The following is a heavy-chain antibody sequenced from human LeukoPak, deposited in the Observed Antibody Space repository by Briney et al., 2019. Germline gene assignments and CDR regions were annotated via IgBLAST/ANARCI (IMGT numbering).Heavy chain of an antibody. CDR1: GASFSSGDQY. J-gene: IGHJ4*02. V-gene: IGHV4-31*03. Sequence: SETLSLTCTVSGASFSSGDQYWNWIRQSPGKGLEWIGSIHPSGMLYNNPSLESRVTISIDTPKNQFSLNLNSVTAADTAVYFCSRGLDSRKLGYWGQGTLVTVSS. CDR2: IHPSGML. CDR3: SRGLDSRKLGY. D-gene: IGHD3-22*01.